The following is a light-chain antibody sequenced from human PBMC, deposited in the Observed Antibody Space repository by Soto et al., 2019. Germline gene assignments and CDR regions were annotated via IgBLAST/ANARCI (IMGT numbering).Light chain of an antibody. CDR2: GAS. CDR1: QNVGNN. CDR3: QQYNSYSWT. Sequence: EIVMTQSPATLSVSPGERATLSCRASQNVGNNLVWYQQKPGQAPRLLIYGASSRATGIPDRFSGSGSGTEFTLTISSLQPDDFATYYCQQYNSYSWTFGQGTKVDI. J-gene: IGKJ1*01. V-gene: IGKV3D-15*01.